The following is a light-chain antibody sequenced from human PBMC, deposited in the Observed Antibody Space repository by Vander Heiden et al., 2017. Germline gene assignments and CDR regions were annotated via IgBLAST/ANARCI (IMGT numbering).Light chain of an antibody. J-gene: IGLJ2*01. Sequence: QSALTQPASASGPPGQSITISCTATGSDVGNFAHVSCYPQHPGKAPKLMIYDVSTRPSGVSHRFSGSKSDNTASLTISGLQAEDDADYYCNSFTTGSTLVIFGGGTKLTVL. CDR2: DVS. CDR3: NSFTTGSTLVI. CDR1: GSDVGNFAH. V-gene: IGLV2-14*03.